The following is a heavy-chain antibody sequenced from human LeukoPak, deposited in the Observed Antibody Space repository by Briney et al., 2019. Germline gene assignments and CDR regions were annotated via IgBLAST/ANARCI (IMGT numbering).Heavy chain of an antibody. CDR1: GFTFSNYW. CDR3: ARDGSLPDY. CDR2: IVGDGSAT. D-gene: IGHD2-15*01. Sequence: GGSLRLSCAASGFTFSNYWMHWVRHAQGKGLVWVSLIVGDGSATIYADSVKGRFTISRDHAKDTLYLQMNSLRAEDTAVYYCARDGSLPDYWGQGTLVTVSS. J-gene: IGHJ4*02. V-gene: IGHV3-74*01.